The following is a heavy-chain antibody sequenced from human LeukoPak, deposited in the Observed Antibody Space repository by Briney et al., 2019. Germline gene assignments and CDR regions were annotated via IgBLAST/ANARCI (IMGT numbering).Heavy chain of an antibody. CDR2: INEDGSTT. J-gene: IGHJ4*02. D-gene: IGHD2-15*01. CDR1: GFTFRSYW. CDR3: ARDATRGGDFDS. Sequence: QSGGSLRLSCAASGFTFRSYWMGWVRQTPGKGLEWLANINEDGSTTYYVDSVKGRFTISRNNADNSLYLQMNSLRAEDTAVYYCARDATRGGDFDSWDQGTLVTVSS. V-gene: IGHV3-7*01.